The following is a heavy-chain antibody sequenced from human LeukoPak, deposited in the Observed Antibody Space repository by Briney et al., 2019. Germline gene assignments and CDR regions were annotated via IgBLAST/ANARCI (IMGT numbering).Heavy chain of an antibody. V-gene: IGHV3-48*03. CDR1: GFTFSSYE. CDR2: ISSSGGTI. CDR3: ARAVLYYYYAMDV. J-gene: IGHJ6*02. Sequence: GGCLRLSCAASGFTFSSYEMNWVRQAPGKGLEWVSYISSSGGTIYYADSVKGRFTISRDNAKNSLYLQMNSLRAEDTAVYYCARAVLYYYYAMDVWGQGTTVTVSS.